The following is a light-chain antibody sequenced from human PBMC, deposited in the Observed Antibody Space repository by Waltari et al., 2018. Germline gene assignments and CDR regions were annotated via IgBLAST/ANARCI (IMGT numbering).Light chain of an antibody. V-gene: IGLV2-23*01. Sequence: QSGLTQPASVSGSPGQSVTIPCTVGSSDFVIYNLVSWYQQHPGKAPKLLIYEGTKRPSGISTRVSASTSGNMASLTISGLQAEDEADYYCCSKGGTTSRYVFGSGTKVIVL. CDR2: EGT. CDR3: CSKGGTTSRYV. CDR1: SSDFVIYNL. J-gene: IGLJ1*01.